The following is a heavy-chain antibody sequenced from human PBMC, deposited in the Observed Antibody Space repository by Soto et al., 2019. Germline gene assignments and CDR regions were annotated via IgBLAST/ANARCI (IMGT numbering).Heavy chain of an antibody. D-gene: IGHD1-7*01. J-gene: IGHJ4*02. CDR1: GFTVSTSR. CDR3: AREHRGDGNAEL. CDR2: IYSGGNT. Sequence: DVQVVESGGGLVLPGGSLRLSCAASGFTVSTSRMSWIRQSPGKGLEWVSVIYSGGNTYYADSVKGRFTISRDNSQNTLYIQMNSLSAEDTAVYYCAREHRGDGNAELWGQGTLVTVSS. V-gene: IGHV3-66*01.